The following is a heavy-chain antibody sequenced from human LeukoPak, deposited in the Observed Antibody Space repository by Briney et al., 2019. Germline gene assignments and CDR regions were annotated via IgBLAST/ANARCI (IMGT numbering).Heavy chain of an antibody. CDR3: ARDAGQQPHDY. D-gene: IGHD6-13*01. CDR1: GIPFSDYY. V-gene: IGHV3-11*05. CDR2: ISSSSSYS. Sequence: GGSLRLSCIVSGIPFSDYYMNWIRQAPGKGLEWISYISSSSSYSDYADSVKGRFTISRDNPKNSLYLQMSSLRAEDTAVYYCARDAGQQPHDYWGQGTLVTVSS. J-gene: IGHJ4*02.